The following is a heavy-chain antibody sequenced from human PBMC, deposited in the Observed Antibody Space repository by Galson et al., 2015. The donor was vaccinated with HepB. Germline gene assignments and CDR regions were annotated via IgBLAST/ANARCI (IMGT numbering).Heavy chain of an antibody. V-gene: IGHV3-23*01. Sequence: SLRLSCAASGFTFSSYAMSWVRQAPGKGLEWVSAISGSGGSTYYADSVKGRFTISRDNSKNTLYLQLNSLRAEDTAVYYCVKGGYNYGWGLWGQGTLVTVSS. CDR1: GFTFSSYA. CDR3: VKGGYNYGWGL. D-gene: IGHD5-18*01. CDR2: ISGSGGST. J-gene: IGHJ4*02.